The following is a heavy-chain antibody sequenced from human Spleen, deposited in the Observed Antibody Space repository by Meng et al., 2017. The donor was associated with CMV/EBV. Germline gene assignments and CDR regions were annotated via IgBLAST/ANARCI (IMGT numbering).Heavy chain of an antibody. CDR1: GFTFSSYG. V-gene: IGHV3-30*19. CDR3: AKDKRLEWLLPFDY. J-gene: IGHJ4*02. CDR2: ISYDGSNK. D-gene: IGHD3-3*01. Sequence: GGSLRLSCAASGFTFSSYGMHWVRQAPGEGLEWVAVISYDGSNKYYADSVKGRFTISRDNSKNTLYLQMNSLRTEDTAVYYCAKDKRLEWLLPFDYWGQGTLVTVSS.